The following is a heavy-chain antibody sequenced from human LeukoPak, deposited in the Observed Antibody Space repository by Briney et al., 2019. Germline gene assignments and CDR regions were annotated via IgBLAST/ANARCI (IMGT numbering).Heavy chain of an antibody. J-gene: IGHJ3*02. CDR1: GFTFSSYA. CDR2: ISCSGGST. D-gene: IGHD2/OR15-2a*01. CDR3: AKAPLPAVIGAFDI. V-gene: IGHV3-23*01. Sequence: GGSLRLSCAASGFTFSSYAMSWVRQAPGKGLEWVSAISCSGGSTYYADSVKGRFTISRDNSKDTLYLQMNSLRAEDTAVYYCAKAPLPAVIGAFDIWGQGTMVTVSS.